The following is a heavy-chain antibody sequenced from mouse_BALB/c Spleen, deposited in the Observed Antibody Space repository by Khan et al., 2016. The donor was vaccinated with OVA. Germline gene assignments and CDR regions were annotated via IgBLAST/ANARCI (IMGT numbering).Heavy chain of an antibody. CDR2: IWSGGTT. J-gene: IGHJ1*01. D-gene: IGHD2-1*01. CDR1: GFSLSSYG. CDR3: ARNGNCGHWYFDV. V-gene: IGHV2-2*02. Sequence: VQLKQSGPGLVQPSQSLSITCTVSGFSLSSYGVHWVRQSPGKGLEWLGVIWSGGTTDYNAGFISRLSISKANSKSQVFFKMNSLQVNDTAIYYCARNGNCGHWYFDVWGAGTTVTVSS.